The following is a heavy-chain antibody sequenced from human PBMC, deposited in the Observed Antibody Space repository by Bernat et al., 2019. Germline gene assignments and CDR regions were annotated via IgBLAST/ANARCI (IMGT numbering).Heavy chain of an antibody. V-gene: IGHV4-31*03. CDR1: GGSISSGGYY. J-gene: IGHJ3*02. D-gene: IGHD4-17*01. Sequence: QVQLQESGPGLVKPSQTLSLTCTVSGGSISSGGYYWSWIRQHPGKGLEWVGYIYYSGSTYYNPSLKSRVTISVDTSKNQFSLKLSSVTAADTAVYYCARDCYSSDTTHYGVSDYAFDIWGQGTMVTVSS. CDR3: ARDCYSSDTTHYGVSDYAFDI. CDR2: IYYSGST.